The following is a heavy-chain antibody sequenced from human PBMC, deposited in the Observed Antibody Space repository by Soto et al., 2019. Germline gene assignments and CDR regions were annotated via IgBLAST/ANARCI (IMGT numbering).Heavy chain of an antibody. J-gene: IGHJ4*02. Sequence: EVQLVESGGGLIQPGGSLTLSCAASGFTVSSNDMSWVRQAPGKGLEWVSLIYSSGSTHYADSVKGRFTISRANSENTQYLQLNSLRAGDTAVYYCARRPLNSNGAYCGQGSLVTVSS. CDR3: ARRPLNSNGAY. CDR1: GFTVSSND. D-gene: IGHD3-22*01. CDR2: IYSSGST. V-gene: IGHV3-53*01.